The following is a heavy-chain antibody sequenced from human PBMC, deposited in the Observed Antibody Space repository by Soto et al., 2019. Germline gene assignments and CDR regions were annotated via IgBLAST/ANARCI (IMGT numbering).Heavy chain of an antibody. CDR2: INPNSGGT. CDR1: GYTFTGYY. V-gene: IGHV1-2*02. J-gene: IGHJ6*02. D-gene: IGHD6-13*01. CDR3: ARDLRTLRNSSSWPYYGMDV. Sequence: GASVKVSCKASGYTFTGYYMHWVRQAPGQGLEWMGWINPNSGGTNYAQKFQGRVTMTRDTSISTAYMELSRLRSDDTAVYYCARDLRTLRNSSSWPYYGMDVWGQGTTVTVSS.